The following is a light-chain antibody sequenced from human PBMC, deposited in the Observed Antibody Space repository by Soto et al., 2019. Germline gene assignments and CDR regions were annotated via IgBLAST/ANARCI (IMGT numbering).Light chain of an antibody. CDR3: ATWDDSLNGFYV. CDR1: TSNIGSNY. Sequence: QSVLTQPPSASGTPGQGVTISCSGSTSNIGSNYVYWYQQLPGTATTLLIYRNTQRPSGVPDRFSGSKSGTSASLAISGLRSDDEADYFCATWDDSLNGFYVVGTGTK. CDR2: RNT. V-gene: IGLV1-47*01. J-gene: IGLJ1*01.